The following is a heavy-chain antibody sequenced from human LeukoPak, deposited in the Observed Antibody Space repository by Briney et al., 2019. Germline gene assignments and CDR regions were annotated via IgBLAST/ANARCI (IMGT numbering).Heavy chain of an antibody. CDR3: ARDRMGLGPKSDWLFSYYYYGMDV. V-gene: IGHV4-4*07. Sequence: SETLSLTCTVSGGSISSYYWSWLRQPAGKGLEWIGRIYTSGSTNYNPSLKSRVTMSVDTSKNQFSLKLSSVTAADTAVYYCARDRMGLGPKSDWLFSYYYYGMDVWGQGTTVTVSS. J-gene: IGHJ6*02. D-gene: IGHD3-9*01. CDR2: IYTSGST. CDR1: GGSISSYY.